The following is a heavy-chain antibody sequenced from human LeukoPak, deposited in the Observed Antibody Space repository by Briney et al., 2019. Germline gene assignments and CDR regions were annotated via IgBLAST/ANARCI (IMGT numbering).Heavy chain of an antibody. J-gene: IGHJ4*02. CDR1: GFTFSSYE. Sequence: GGSLSLSWAASGFTFSSYELNWVRQPPGKGLEWFSYISSSGSTIYYADSVKGRFTISRDNAKSSLFLQMNSLGAEDTAVYYCVRWDHWGQGTLVTVSS. V-gene: IGHV3-48*03. CDR2: ISSSGSTI. CDR3: VRWDH.